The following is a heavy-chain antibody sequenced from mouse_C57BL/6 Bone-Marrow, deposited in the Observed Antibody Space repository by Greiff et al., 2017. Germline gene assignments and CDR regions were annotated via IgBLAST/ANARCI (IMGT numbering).Heavy chain of an antibody. CDR1: GYTFTSYW. Sequence: VKVVESGAELVKPGASVKLSCKASGYTFTSYWMHWVKQRPGQGLEWIGMIHPNSGSTNYNEKFKSKATLTVDKSSSTAYMQLSSLTSEDSAVYYCAPLYYGRVDFDYWGQGTTLTVSS. V-gene: IGHV1-64*01. J-gene: IGHJ2*01. CDR2: IHPNSGST. CDR3: APLYYGRVDFDY. D-gene: IGHD1-1*01.